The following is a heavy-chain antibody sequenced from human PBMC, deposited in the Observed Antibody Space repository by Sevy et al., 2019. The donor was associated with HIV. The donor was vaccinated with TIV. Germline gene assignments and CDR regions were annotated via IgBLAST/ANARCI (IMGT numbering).Heavy chain of an antibody. V-gene: IGHV4-39*01. CDR3: VRHSDSRRLSWLDT. CDR2: IYYSGTT. J-gene: IGHJ5*02. CDR1: NASISSSSYY. Sequence: SETLSLTCSVSNASISSSSYYWGWVRQPPGKALEWIGIIYYSGTTYYSPSHKSRVTISVDTSKNQFFLDLRSMTAPDTAVYYCVRHSDSRRLSWLDTWGQGILVTVSS. D-gene: IGHD2-15*01.